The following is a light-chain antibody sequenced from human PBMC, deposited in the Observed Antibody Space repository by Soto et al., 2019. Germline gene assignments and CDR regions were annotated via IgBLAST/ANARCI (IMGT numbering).Light chain of an antibody. CDR1: SRDVGGYYY. CDR2: DVS. V-gene: IGLV2-14*03. J-gene: IGLJ2*01. Sequence: QSVLTQPASVSGSPGQSITISCSGISRDVGGYYYVSWYQQHPGKAPQLIIFDVSHRPSGISSRFSGSRSGNTASLTISGLKAVEEGDYFCSWYTVGNTLDVVFGGGTQLTVL. CDR3: SWYTVGNTLDVV.